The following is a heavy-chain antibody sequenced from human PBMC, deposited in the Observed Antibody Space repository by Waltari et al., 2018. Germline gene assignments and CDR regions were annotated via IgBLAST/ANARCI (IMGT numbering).Heavy chain of an antibody. V-gene: IGHV3-48*04. J-gene: IGHJ4*02. CDR1: AFTFNIYT. D-gene: IGHD2-21*01. Sequence: EVHLVESGGGFVQPGGSLRLSCAASAFTFNIYTMSWVRQAPGKGLEWIAYISSSSSAIYHADSVEGRFTISRDNAKNSLYLQMSSLRAEDTAGYYCARHLRPYCVGDCYSGLAYWGQGTLVTVSS. CDR3: ARHLRPYCVGDCYSGLAY. CDR2: ISSSSSAI.